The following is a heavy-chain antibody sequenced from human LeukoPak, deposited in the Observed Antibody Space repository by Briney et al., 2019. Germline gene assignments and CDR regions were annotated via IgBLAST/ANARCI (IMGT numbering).Heavy chain of an antibody. CDR3: AREVHPVGPTHASLNWFDP. CDR1: GGSISSGSYY. D-gene: IGHD1-26*01. Sequence: KPSETLSLTCTVSGGSISSGSYYWSWIRQPAGKGLEWIGRIYTSGSTNYNPSLKSRVTISVDTSKNQFSLKLSSVTAADTAVYYCAREVHPVGPTHASLNWFDPWGQGTLVTVSS. V-gene: IGHV4-61*02. CDR2: IYTSGST. J-gene: IGHJ5*02.